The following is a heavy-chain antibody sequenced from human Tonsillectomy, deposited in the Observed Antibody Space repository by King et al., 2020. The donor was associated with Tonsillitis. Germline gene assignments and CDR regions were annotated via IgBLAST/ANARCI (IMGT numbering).Heavy chain of an antibody. CDR3: ARDGTNCYYMDV. CDR2: IWYDGSNK. CDR1: GFTFSSYG. V-gene: IGHV3-33*08. Sequence: VQLVESGGGVVQPGRSLRLSCAASGFTFSSYGMHWVRQAPGKGLEWVAVIWYDGSNKYYADSVKGRFTISRDSSKNTLYLQMNSLRAEDTAVYYCARDGTNCYYMDVWGKGTTVTVSS. J-gene: IGHJ6*03.